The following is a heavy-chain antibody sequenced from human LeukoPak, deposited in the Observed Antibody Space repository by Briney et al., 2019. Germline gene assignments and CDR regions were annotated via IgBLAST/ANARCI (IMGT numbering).Heavy chain of an antibody. D-gene: IGHD6-13*01. CDR2: TNPNSGNT. J-gene: IGHJ3*02. V-gene: IGHV1-8*01. Sequence: ASVTVSCKASGYTFTSYDINWVRQATGQGLEWMGWTNPNSGNTGYAQKFQGRVTMARNTTISTAYMELSSLRSEDTAVYYCAISGYSSNDAFDIWGQGTMVTVSS. CDR1: GYTFTSYD. CDR3: AISGYSSNDAFDI.